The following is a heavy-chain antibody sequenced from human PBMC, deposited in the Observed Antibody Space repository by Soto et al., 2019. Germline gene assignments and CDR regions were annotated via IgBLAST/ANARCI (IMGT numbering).Heavy chain of an antibody. CDR1: GYTFTGYY. D-gene: IGHD3-22*01. V-gene: IGHV1-2*02. J-gene: IGHJ4*02. CDR2: INPNSGGT. Sequence: ASVKVSCKASGYTFTGYYMHWVRQAPGQGLEWMGWINPNSGGTNYAQKSQGRVTMTRDTSISTAYMELSRLRSDDTAVYYCARDHGYYYDSSGYYTTHFDYWGQGTLVTVSS. CDR3: ARDHGYYYDSSGYYTTHFDY.